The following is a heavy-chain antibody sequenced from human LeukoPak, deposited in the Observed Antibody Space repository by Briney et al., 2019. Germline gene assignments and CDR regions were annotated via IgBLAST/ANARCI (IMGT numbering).Heavy chain of an antibody. J-gene: IGHJ4*02. Sequence: GGSLRLSCAASGFTFSSYGMHWVRQAPGKGLEWVAVISYDGSNKYYADSVKGRFTISRDNSKNTLYLQMNSLRAEDTAVYYCARDPEAAAGSFDYWGQGTLVTVSS. V-gene: IGHV3-30*03. D-gene: IGHD6-13*01. CDR2: ISYDGSNK. CDR1: GFTFSSYG. CDR3: ARDPEAAAGSFDY.